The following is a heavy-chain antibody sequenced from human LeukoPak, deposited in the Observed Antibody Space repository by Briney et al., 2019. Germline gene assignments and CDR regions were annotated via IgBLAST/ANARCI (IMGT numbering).Heavy chain of an antibody. CDR1: GGSVSSHDYY. V-gene: IGHV4-30-4*01. J-gene: IGHJ3*02. CDR2: IYYGGST. D-gene: IGHD6-19*01. CDR3: ASPSTIGYSSAWYVLADAFDI. Sequence: SETLSLTCTVSGGSVSSHDYYWTWIRQPPGKGLEWIGYIYYGGSTSYNPSLKSRVTISVDTSKNQFSLKLSSVTAADTAVYYCASPSTIGYSSAWYVLADAFDIWGQGTMVTVSS.